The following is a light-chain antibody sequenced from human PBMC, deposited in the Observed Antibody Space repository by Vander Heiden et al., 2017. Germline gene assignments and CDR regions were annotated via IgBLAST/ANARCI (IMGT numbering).Light chain of an antibody. J-gene: IGKJ4*01. CDR3: QQYNNTPLT. V-gene: IGKV1-39*01. CDR1: QSISSY. CDR2: GAS. Sequence: DIQMTPSPSSLSASVGDRVTIPCRASQSISSYLNWYQQKPGKAPKLLIYGASRWESGIPARFSGSGSGTEFTLTISSLQSEDFAAYYCQQYNNTPLTFGGGTKVEIK.